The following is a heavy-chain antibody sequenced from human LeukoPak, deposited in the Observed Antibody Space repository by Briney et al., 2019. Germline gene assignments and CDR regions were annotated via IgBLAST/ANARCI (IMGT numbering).Heavy chain of an antibody. CDR1: GGSFSGYY. V-gene: IGHV4-34*01. Sequence: SETLSLTCAVYGGSFSGYYWSWIRQPPGKGLEWIGEINHSGSTNYNPSLKSRVTISVDTSKNQFSLKLSSVTAADTAVYYCASRHLYQLRYFDYWGQGTMVTVSS. CDR2: INHSGST. D-gene: IGHD2-2*01. J-gene: IGHJ4*02. CDR3: ASRHLYQLRYFDY.